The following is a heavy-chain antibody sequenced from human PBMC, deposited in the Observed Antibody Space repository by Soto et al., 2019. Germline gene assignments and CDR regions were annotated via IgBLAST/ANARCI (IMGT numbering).Heavy chain of an antibody. J-gene: IGHJ4*02. CDR1: GYTFTSYG. Sequence: GSSVKVSCKASGYTFTSYGISWVRQAPGQGREWMGWISAYNGNTNYAQKLQGRVTMTTDTSTSTAYMELRSLRSDDTAVYYCARAFVGNYDSSGYYYFDYWGQGTLVTVSS. D-gene: IGHD3-22*01. CDR3: ARAFVGNYDSSGYYYFDY. CDR2: ISAYNGNT. V-gene: IGHV1-18*04.